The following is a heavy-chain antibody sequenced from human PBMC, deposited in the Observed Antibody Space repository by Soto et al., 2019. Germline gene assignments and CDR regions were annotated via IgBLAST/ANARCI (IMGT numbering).Heavy chain of an antibody. Sequence: QVQLVQSGAEVKKPGASVKVSCKASGYIFPDYYVHWVRQAPGEGLEWMGRINPNGGGTNYAQKFEGWVTMTTDTSISTAYMELSRLNFDDTAVYYCARGRGAGITIFGVVISKRNWFDPWGQGTLVTVSS. D-gene: IGHD3-3*01. CDR2: INPNGGGT. V-gene: IGHV1-2*04. J-gene: IGHJ5*02. CDR1: GYIFPDYY. CDR3: ARGRGAGITIFGVVISKRNWFDP.